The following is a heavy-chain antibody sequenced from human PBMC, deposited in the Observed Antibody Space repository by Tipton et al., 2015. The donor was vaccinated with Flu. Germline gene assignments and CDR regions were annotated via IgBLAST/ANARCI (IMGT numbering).Heavy chain of an antibody. Sequence: TLSLTCAVYGGSFSSYYWSWIRQPPGKGLEWIGYIYYSGSTNYNPSLKSRVTMSVDTSKNQFSLKLSSVTAADTAVYYYARAAYSSGWSAFDIWGQGTMVTVSS. CDR3: ARAAYSSGWSAFDI. CDR1: GGSFSSYY. V-gene: IGHV4-59*12. D-gene: IGHD6-19*01. CDR2: IYYSGST. J-gene: IGHJ3*02.